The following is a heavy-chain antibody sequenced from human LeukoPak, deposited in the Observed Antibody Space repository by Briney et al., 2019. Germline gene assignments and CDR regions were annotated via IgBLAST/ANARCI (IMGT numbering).Heavy chain of an antibody. Sequence: ASVKVSCKASGYTFIDAYMHWFRQAPGQGPEWLGWINPNNGGTNYAQTFQGRVTMTRDTSISTAYMELSRLRSDDTAVYYCARTSGYRDAFDIWGQGTMVTVSS. V-gene: IGHV1-2*02. J-gene: IGHJ3*02. CDR2: INPNNGGT. D-gene: IGHD3-3*01. CDR3: ARTSGYRDAFDI. CDR1: GYTFIDAY.